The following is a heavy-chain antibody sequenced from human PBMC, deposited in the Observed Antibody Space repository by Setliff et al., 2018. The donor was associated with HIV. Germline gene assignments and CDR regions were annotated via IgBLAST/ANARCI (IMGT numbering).Heavy chain of an antibody. CDR2: IYYSGST. D-gene: IGHD2-21*02. CDR1: GGSISSSSYY. J-gene: IGHJ3*02. Sequence: SETLSLTCTVSGGSISSSSYYWGWIRQPPGKGMEWIGSIYYSGSTYYNPSLKSRVTISVDTSKNQFSLKLSSVTAADTAVYYCARLGGGCGGDCYYAFDIWGQGTMVTVSS. V-gene: IGHV4-39*01. CDR3: ARLGGGCGGDCYYAFDI.